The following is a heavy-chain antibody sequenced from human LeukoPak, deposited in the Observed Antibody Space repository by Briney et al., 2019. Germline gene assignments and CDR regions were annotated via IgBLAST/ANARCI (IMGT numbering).Heavy chain of an antibody. V-gene: IGHV3-30*02. D-gene: IGHD2-2*01. CDR2: IRYDGSIK. CDR1: GLTFSSYG. CDR3: ARGLAVVPAVSDY. Sequence: PGGSLRLSCAASGLTFSSYGMHWVRQAPGKGLEWVTFIRYDGSIKYYADSVKGRFTISRDNSKNTLYLQMNSLRVEDTAVYYCARGLAVVPAVSDYWGQGTLVTVSS. J-gene: IGHJ4*02.